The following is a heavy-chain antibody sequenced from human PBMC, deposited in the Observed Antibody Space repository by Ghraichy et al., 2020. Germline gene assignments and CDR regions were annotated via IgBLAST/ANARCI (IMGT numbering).Heavy chain of an antibody. V-gene: IGHV4-38-2*02. J-gene: IGHJ3*02. D-gene: IGHD3-22*01. CDR1: GDSINSACY. CDR2: ISQTGRT. CDR3: ARDCNYYDSAGYSKRAFDI. Sequence: ESLNISCTVSGDSINSACYWGWIRQPPGKGLEWIGTISQTGRTYYNPSLWSRVTVSIDTSKNQFSLKLGSVTAADTAVFYCARDCNYYDSAGYSKRAFDIWGQGTMVTVSS.